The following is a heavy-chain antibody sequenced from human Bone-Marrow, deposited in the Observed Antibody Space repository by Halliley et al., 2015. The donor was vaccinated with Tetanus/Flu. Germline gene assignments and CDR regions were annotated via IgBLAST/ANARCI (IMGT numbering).Heavy chain of an antibody. J-gene: IGHJ3*02. Sequence: LRLSCTVSGGSVSSDYWSWIRQSPGRGLEWIGDIFYSGITNYNPSLKSRVTMSVDTSDNVFTLNLTSVTAADTAVYYCARNLQGSGYYYREDAFDIWGQGTVVPVSS. CDR1: GGSVSSDY. V-gene: IGHV4-59*02. CDR3: ARNLQGSGYYYREDAFDI. D-gene: IGHD3-22*01. CDR2: IFYSGIT.